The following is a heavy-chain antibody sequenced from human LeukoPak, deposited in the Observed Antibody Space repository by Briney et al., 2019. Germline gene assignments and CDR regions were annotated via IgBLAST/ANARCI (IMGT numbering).Heavy chain of an antibody. D-gene: IGHD3-3*01. V-gene: IGHV3-21*01. CDR3: ARGKSPVLRFLEWYDAFDI. J-gene: IGHJ3*02. Sequence: GGSLRLSCAASGFTFSSYSMNWVRQAPGKGLEWVSSISSSSSYIFYADSVKGRFTMSRDNAKKSLFLQMNSLRAEDTAVYYCARGKSPVLRFLEWYDAFDIWGQGTMVTVSS. CDR1: GFTFSSYS. CDR2: ISSSSSYI.